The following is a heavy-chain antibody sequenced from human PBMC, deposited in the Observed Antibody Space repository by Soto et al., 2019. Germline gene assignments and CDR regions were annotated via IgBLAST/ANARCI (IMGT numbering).Heavy chain of an antibody. J-gene: IGHJ6*03. V-gene: IGHV4-4*02. CDR3: ARGSYDYIWGSSPSPHYYMDV. CDR1: SGSMSSRLW. Sequence: QVELQESSPGLVKPSGTLSLTCAVSSGSMSSRLWWNWVRQPPGKGLEWIGEIYHSGRTNYSPSFRSRVTMSVDKSNNQFSLRLTSVTAADTAVYYCARGSYDYIWGSSPSPHYYMDVWGNGATVTVSS. D-gene: IGHD3-16*01. CDR2: IYHSGRT.